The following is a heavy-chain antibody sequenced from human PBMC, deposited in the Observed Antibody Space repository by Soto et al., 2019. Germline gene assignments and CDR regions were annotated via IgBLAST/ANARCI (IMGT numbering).Heavy chain of an antibody. D-gene: IGHD3-22*01. CDR2: IYYSGST. CDR1: GGSISSGGFS. Sequence: PSETLSLTCAVSGGSISSGGFSWSWIRQPPGKGLEWIGYIYYSGSTYYNPSLKSRVTISVDRSKNQFSLNLSSVTAADTAVYYCARATYLFDSRGSYGRNYYFDYWGQGTLVTVSS. V-gene: IGHV4-30-2*01. CDR3: ARATYLFDSRGSYGRNYYFDY. J-gene: IGHJ4*02.